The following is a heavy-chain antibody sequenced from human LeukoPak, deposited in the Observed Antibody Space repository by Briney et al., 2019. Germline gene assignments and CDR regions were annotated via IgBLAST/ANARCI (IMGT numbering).Heavy chain of an antibody. V-gene: IGHV4-59*01. CDR3: ARSFLGDWYFDL. D-gene: IGHD1-26*01. CDR2: IYYSGNT. J-gene: IGHJ2*01. Sequence: SETLSLTCTVSGASISSYYWSWIRQPPGKGLEWIGYIYYSGNTNYNPSLKSRVTISVDTSKDQFSLRLTSVTAADTAVYYCARSFLGDWYFDLWGRGTLVTVSS. CDR1: GASISSYY.